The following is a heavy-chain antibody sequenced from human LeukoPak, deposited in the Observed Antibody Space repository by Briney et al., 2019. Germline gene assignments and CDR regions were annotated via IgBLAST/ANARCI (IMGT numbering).Heavy chain of an antibody. CDR1: GGSISGSSYY. D-gene: IGHD2-2*01. CDR2: IYYSGST. CDR3: ARERGGDIVVVPADYYYYMDV. Sequence: PSETLSLTCTVSGGSISGSSYYWGWIRQPPGKGLEWIGSIYYSGSTYYNPSLKGRVTISVDTSKNQFSLKLSSVTAADTAVYYCARERGGDIVVVPADYYYYMDVWGKGTTVTVSS. V-gene: IGHV4-39*07. J-gene: IGHJ6*03.